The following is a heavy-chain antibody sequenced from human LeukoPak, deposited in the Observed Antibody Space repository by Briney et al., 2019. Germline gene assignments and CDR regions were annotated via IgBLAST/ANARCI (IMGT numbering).Heavy chain of an antibody. J-gene: IGHJ4*02. CDR3: AKGDQDYNDSSGYSLFGY. CDR1: GFTFSSYA. Sequence: PGGSLRLSCAASGFTFSSYAMSWVRQAPGKGLEWVSAISGSGGSTYYADSVKGRFTISRDNSKNTLYLQMNSLRAEDTAVYYCAKGDQDYNDSSGYSLFGYWGQGTLVTVSS. CDR2: ISGSGGST. V-gene: IGHV3-23*01. D-gene: IGHD3-22*01.